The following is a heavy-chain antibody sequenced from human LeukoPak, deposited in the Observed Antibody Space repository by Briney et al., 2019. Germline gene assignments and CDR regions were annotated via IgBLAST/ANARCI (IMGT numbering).Heavy chain of an antibody. Sequence: PGGSLRLSCAASGFTFSNHWMSWVRQAPGRGLEWVTNINPDGSEQHYMDSVEGRFTISRDNAKNSLFLQMTSLRAGDTAVYYCGREQSGHDWEWGQGTLVTVSS. D-gene: IGHD5-12*01. CDR2: INPDGSEQ. V-gene: IGHV3-7*01. CDR1: GFTFSNHW. CDR3: GREQSGHDWE. J-gene: IGHJ4*02.